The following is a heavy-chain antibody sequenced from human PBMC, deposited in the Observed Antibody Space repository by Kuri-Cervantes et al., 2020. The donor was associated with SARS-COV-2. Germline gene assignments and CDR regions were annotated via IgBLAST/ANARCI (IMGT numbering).Heavy chain of an antibody. J-gene: IGHJ5*02. V-gene: IGHV1-69*13. Sequence: SVKVSCKASGGTFSSYAISWVRQAPGQGLEWMGGIIPIFGTANYAQKFHGRVTITADESTSTAYMELSSLRSEDTAVYYCAAHHPRGYSYDWFDPWGQGTLVTVSS. CDR2: IIPIFGTA. CDR1: GGTFSSYA. D-gene: IGHD5-18*01. CDR3: AAHHPRGYSYDWFDP.